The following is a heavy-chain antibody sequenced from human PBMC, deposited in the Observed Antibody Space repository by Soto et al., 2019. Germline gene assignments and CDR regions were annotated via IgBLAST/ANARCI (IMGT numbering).Heavy chain of an antibody. CDR3: ARDSYYYDSSEKYYYYGMDV. V-gene: IGHV1-69*13. D-gene: IGHD3-22*01. Sequence: SVKVSCKASGGTFSSYAISWVRQAPGQGLEWMGGIIPIFGTANYAQKFQGRVTITADESTSTAYMELSSLRSEDTAVYYCARDSYYYDSSEKYYYYGMDVWGQGPTVTVAS. CDR2: IIPIFGTA. J-gene: IGHJ6*02. CDR1: GGTFSSYA.